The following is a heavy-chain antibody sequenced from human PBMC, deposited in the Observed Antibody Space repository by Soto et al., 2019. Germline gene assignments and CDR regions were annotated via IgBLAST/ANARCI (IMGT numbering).Heavy chain of an antibody. CDR3: ARGGYYYDSSGYYGY. CDR2: INPNSGGT. V-gene: IGHV1-2*04. CDR1: RETLDGYY. D-gene: IGHD3-22*01. J-gene: IGHJ4*02. Sequence: SVKVSSEASRETLDGYYMYSARQAQGKGLEWMGWINPNSGGTNYAQKFQGWVTMTRDTSISTAYMELSRLRSDDTAVYYCARGGYYYDSSGYYGYWGQETLVTVSS.